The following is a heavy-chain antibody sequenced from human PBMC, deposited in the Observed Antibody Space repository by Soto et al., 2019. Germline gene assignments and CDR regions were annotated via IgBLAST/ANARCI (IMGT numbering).Heavy chain of an antibody. CDR2: ISYSGTT. V-gene: IGHV4-59*01. Sequence: SETLSLTCPVSRGSISNYFWTWIRQPPGRGLEWIGYISYSGTTNYNASLKSRVTISVDTSANQFSLRLNSVTAADSGVYYCARVLVGAGPNDWFDPWGQGALVTVSS. J-gene: IGHJ5*02. CDR1: RGSISNYF. CDR3: ARVLVGAGPNDWFDP. D-gene: IGHD2-15*01.